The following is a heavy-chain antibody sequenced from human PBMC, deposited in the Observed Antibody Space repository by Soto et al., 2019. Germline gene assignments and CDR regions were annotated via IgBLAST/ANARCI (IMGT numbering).Heavy chain of an antibody. CDR2: IYYSGST. CDR1: GGSISSYY. D-gene: IGHD3-10*01. CDR3: AREVDTMDRWFDP. J-gene: IGHJ5*02. Sequence: QVQLQESGPGLVKPSETLSLTCTVSGGSISSYYWSWIRQPPGKGLEWIGYIYYSGSTNYNPSLKSRVTISVDTSKNQFSLKLSSVTAADTAVYYCAREVDTMDRWFDPWGQGTLVTVSS. V-gene: IGHV4-59*01.